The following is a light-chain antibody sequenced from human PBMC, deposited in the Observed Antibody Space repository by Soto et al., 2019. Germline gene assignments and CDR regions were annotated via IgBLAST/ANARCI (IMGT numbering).Light chain of an antibody. CDR3: QQYYRYPWT. Sequence: DIQMTQSPSALSASVGDTVTITCRASQSVDTCLAWYQQKPGKAPHLLIYKASRLETGVPSRFSGSGSVTDYTLTITGLQPDDFATYYCQQYYRYPWTVGQGTKVEI. CDR1: QSVDTC. V-gene: IGKV1-5*03. J-gene: IGKJ1*01. CDR2: KAS.